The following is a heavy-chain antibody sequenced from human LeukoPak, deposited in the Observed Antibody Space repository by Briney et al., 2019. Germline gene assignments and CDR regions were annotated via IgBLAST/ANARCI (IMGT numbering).Heavy chain of an antibody. V-gene: IGHV4-59*01. J-gene: IGHJ6*02. CDR2: IYYSGST. CDR1: GGSISSYY. Sequence: SETLSLTCTVSGGSISSYYWSWIRQPPGKGLEWIGYIYYSGSTDYNPSLKSRLTISVDTSKNQFSLKLNSVTAADTAVYYCARHYSKYDYYGVDVWGQGTTVTVSS. D-gene: IGHD5-18*01. CDR3: ARHYSKYDYYGVDV.